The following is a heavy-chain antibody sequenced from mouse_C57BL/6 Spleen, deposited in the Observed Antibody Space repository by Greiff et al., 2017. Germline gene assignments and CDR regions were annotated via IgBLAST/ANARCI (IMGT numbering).Heavy chain of an antibody. D-gene: IGHD2-4*01. J-gene: IGHJ2*01. CDR2: IDPNSGGT. CDR3: ARERVYGAYDYDDGVDY. V-gene: IGHV1-72*01. Sequence: QVQLQQPGAELVKPGASVKLSCKASGYTFTSYWLHWVKQRPGRGLEWIGRIDPNSGGTKYNEKFKSKATLTVDKPSSTAYMQLSSLTSEDSAVYYCARERVYGAYDYDDGVDYWGQGTTLTVSS. CDR1: GYTFTSYW.